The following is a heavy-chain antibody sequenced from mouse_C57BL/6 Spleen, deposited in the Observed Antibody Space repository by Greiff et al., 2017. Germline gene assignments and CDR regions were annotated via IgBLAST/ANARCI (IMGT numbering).Heavy chain of an antibody. CDR2: INPYNGDT. J-gene: IGHJ2*01. CDR3: ARSEGLRVDY. CDR1: GYSFTGYF. Sequence: EVQLVESGPELVKPGDSVKISCKASGYSFTGYFMNWVMQSHGKSLEWIGRINPYNGDTFYNQKFKGKATLTVDKSSSTAHMELRSLTSEDSAVYYCARSEGLRVDYWGQGTTLTVSS. D-gene: IGHD2-4*01. V-gene: IGHV1-20*01.